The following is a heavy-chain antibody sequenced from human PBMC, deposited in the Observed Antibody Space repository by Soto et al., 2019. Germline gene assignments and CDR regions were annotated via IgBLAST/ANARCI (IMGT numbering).Heavy chain of an antibody. Sequence: QVQLVQSGAEVKKPGASVKVSCKASGYTFINYGISWVRQAPGQGLEWMGWINTYNGNTNYAKKFQGRVTMTTDTATSTAYMELRSLRSDDTAVYPCARDPVGPAWFDPWGQGTLVTVPS. V-gene: IGHV1-18*01. J-gene: IGHJ5*02. CDR3: ARDPVGPAWFDP. D-gene: IGHD1-26*01. CDR2: INTYNGNT. CDR1: GYTFINYG.